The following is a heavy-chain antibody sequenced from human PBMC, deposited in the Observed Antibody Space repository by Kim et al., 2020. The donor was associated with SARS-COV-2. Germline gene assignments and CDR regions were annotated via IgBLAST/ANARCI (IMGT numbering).Heavy chain of an antibody. D-gene: IGHD2-2*02. CDR3: ARHSGYRSQVIYSLDF. V-gene: IGHV4-39*01. J-gene: IGHJ4*02. Sequence: SETLSLTCTVSGGSISSSSYYWGWIRQPPGKGLEWIGTIYYSGTTYYNPSLMGRVTISIDRSKSQFSLRLSSVTAADTAVYYCARHSGYRSQVIYSLDFWGQGTLVTVSS. CDR2: IYYSGTT. CDR1: GGSISSSSYY.